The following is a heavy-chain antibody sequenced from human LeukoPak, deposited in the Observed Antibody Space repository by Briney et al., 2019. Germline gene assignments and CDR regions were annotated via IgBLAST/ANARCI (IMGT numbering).Heavy chain of an antibody. CDR1: GGSFSGYY. J-gene: IGHJ5*02. CDR2: INHSGST. D-gene: IGHD1-26*01. CDR3: ARGLRVVGATIVHNNWFDP. V-gene: IGHV4-34*01. Sequence: PSETLSLTCAVYGGSFSGYYWSWVRQPPGKGLEWIGEINHSGSTNYNPSLKSRVTISVDTSKNQFSLKLSSVTAADTAVYYCARGLRVVGATIVHNNWFDPWGQGTLVTVSS.